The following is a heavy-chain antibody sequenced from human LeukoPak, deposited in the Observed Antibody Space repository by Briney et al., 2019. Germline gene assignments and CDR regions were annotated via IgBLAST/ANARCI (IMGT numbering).Heavy chain of an antibody. CDR3: ARTTEYYYDSSGYYY. J-gene: IGHJ4*02. D-gene: IGHD3-22*01. Sequence: GESLKISCKGSGYSFTSYWIGWVRQMPGKGLEWMGIIYPGDSDTRYSLSFQGQVTISADKSISTAYLQWSSLKASDTAMYYCARTTEYYYDSSGYYYWGQGTLVTVSS. CDR2: IYPGDSDT. V-gene: IGHV5-51*01. CDR1: GYSFTSYW.